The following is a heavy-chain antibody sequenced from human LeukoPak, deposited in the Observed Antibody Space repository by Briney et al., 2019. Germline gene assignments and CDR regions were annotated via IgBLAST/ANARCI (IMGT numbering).Heavy chain of an antibody. D-gene: IGHD3-10*01. CDR2: ISYDGSNK. CDR1: GFTFSSYG. J-gene: IGHJ4*02. CDR3: AKVELRWVGTDYYFDY. V-gene: IGHV3-30*18. Sequence: GGSLRLSCAASGFTFSSYGMHWVRQAPGKGLEWVAVISYDGSNKYYADSVKGRLTISRDNSKNTLYLQMNSLRAEDTAVYYCAKVELRWVGTDYYFDYWGQGTLVTVSS.